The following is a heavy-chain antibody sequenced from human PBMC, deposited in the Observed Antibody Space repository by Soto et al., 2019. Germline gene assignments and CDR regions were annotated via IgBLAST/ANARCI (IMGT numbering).Heavy chain of an antibody. CDR2: IFYSGRV. J-gene: IGHJ5*02. V-gene: IGHV4-39*02. D-gene: IGHD1-1*01. Sequence: KPSETLSLTCTASGSSIINSAYYWAWLRQPPGKGLEWIGNIFYSGRVYYNPSLQGRVTMSVDTSRNQFSLRLRSVTAADTAVYYCAIARIVLMPTAWFDPWGRGTLVTVSS. CDR1: GSSIINSAYY. CDR3: AIARIVLMPTAWFDP.